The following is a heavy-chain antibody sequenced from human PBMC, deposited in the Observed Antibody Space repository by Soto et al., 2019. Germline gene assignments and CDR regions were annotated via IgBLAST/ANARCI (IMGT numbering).Heavy chain of an antibody. J-gene: IGHJ5*02. CDR3: AKDLCSDVIENTFDP. CDR1: GFTLSIYS. CDR2: ITFSGCSK. D-gene: IGHD6-19*01. V-gene: IGHV3-23*01. Sequence: PXGALRLMCAASGFTLSIYSMTWVRQAPGKGLEWVSVITFSGCSKFYAESVKGRFTISRDNSKNTLYLQMNSLRAEDTAVYYCAKDLCSDVIENTFDPWGQGTLVTVSS.